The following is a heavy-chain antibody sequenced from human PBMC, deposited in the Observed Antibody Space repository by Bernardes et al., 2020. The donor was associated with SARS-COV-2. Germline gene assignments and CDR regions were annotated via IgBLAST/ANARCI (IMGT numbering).Heavy chain of an antibody. CDR2: ISSSSITV. CDR3: AREIWDPDNSGWASPFDY. D-gene: IGHD6-19*01. V-gene: IGHV3-48*01. CDR1: GFTVNNYN. Sequence: RGSGAASGFTVNNYNVNWVAKAPGNGLEWVSYISSSSITVYYADSVKGRFTVSRDNATNSLYLQMNNLRAKDTAVYYCAREIWDPDNSGWASPFDYWGQGTLITVSS. J-gene: IGHJ4*02.